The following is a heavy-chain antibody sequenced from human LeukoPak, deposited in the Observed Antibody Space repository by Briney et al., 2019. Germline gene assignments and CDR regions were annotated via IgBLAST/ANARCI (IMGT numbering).Heavy chain of an antibody. V-gene: IGHV4-34*01. D-gene: IGHD3-22*01. CDR3: ARYDSSGYSAFDI. J-gene: IGHJ3*02. Sequence: SETLSLTCAVYGGSFSGYYWSWIRQPPGKGLEWIGEINHSGSTNYNPSLKSRVTISVDTSKNQFSLKLSSVTAADTAVYYCARYDSSGYSAFDIWCQGTMVTVSS. CDR1: GGSFSGYY. CDR2: INHSGST.